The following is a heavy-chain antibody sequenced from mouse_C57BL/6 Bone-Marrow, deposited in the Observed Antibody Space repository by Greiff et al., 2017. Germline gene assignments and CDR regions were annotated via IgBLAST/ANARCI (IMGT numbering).Heavy chain of an antibody. J-gene: IGHJ2*01. CDR1: GYTFTDYY. CDR3: ARDPPITTVVAGFDY. CDR2: IYPGSGNT. D-gene: IGHD1-1*01. V-gene: IGHV1-76*01. Sequence: VQLQQSGAELVRPGASVKLSCKASGYTFTDYYINWVKQRPGQGLEWIARIYPGSGNTYYNEKFKGKATLTAEKSSSTAYMQLSSLTSEDSAVYFCARDPPITTVVAGFDYWGQGTTLTVSS.